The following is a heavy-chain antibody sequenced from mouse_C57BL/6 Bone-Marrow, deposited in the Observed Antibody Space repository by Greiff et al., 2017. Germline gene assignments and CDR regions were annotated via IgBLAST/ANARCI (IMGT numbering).Heavy chain of an antibody. CDR1: GFSLTSYG. V-gene: IGHV2-2*01. CDR3: ARRSLYDNDAWFAY. D-gene: IGHD2-4*01. CDR2: IWSGGST. Sequence: QVQLQQSGPGLVQPSQSLSITCTVSGFSLTSYGVHWVRQSPGKGLEWLGVIWSGGSTDYNAAFISRLSISKDNSKGKVFFTMNSLQADDTAIYYCARRSLYDNDAWFAYWGQGTLVTVSA. J-gene: IGHJ3*01.